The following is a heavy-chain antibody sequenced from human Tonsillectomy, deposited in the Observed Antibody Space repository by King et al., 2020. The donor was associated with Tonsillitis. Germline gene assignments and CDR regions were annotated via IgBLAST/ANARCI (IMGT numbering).Heavy chain of an antibody. CDR1: GFTFSSYA. CDR3: AKTTRLEDYYYGMDV. V-gene: IGHV3-23*04. J-gene: IGHJ6*02. Sequence: VQLVESGGGLVQPGGSLRLSCAASGFTFSSYAMSWVRQAPGKGLEWVSAISGSGGSTYYADYVKGRFTISRDNSQNTLYLQMNSLRAEDTAVYYCAKTTRLEDYYYGMDVWGQGTTVTVSS. D-gene: IGHD1-1*01. CDR2: ISGSGGST.